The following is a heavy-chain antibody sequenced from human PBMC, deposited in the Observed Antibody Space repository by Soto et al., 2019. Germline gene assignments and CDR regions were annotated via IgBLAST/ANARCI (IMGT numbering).Heavy chain of an antibody. J-gene: IGHJ4*02. V-gene: IGHV3-33*01. CDR1: GFVFSNHG. D-gene: IGHD1-1*01. CDR2: IWTDGNNR. Sequence: QVQLVESGGGVVQPGRSLRLSCAASGFVFSNHGMHWVRQAPGKRLEWVAVIWTDGNNRYYADSVKGRFTISRDNSKNTVYLQMNSLRAEYTAVYYCVRGDNWNDEASDYWGQGTLVTVSS. CDR3: VRGDNWNDEASDY.